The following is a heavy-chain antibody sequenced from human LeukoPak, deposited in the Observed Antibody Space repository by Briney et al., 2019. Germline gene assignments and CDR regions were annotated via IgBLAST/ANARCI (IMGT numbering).Heavy chain of an antibody. D-gene: IGHD3-22*01. CDR1: GFTFSSYA. V-gene: IGHV3-30-3*01. CDR3: ASPPDHYDSIPPFQH. CDR2: ISYDGSNK. J-gene: IGHJ1*01. Sequence: GGSLRLSCAASGFTFSSYAMHWVRQAPGKGLEWVAVISYDGSNKYYADSVKGRFTISRDNSKNTLYLQMNSLRAEDTAVYYCASPPDHYDSIPPFQHWGQGTLVTVSS.